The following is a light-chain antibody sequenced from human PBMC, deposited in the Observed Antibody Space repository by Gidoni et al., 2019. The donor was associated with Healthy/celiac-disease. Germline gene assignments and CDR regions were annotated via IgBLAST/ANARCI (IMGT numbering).Light chain of an antibody. J-gene: IGKJ1*01. Sequence: DIQMTQSPYTLSASVGDRVTITCRASQSISSWLAWYQQKPGKAPKLLIYDASSLESGVPSRFGGSGSGTEFTLTISSLQPDDFATYYCQQYNSYSGTFGQGTKVEIK. CDR3: QQYNSYSGT. CDR2: DAS. CDR1: QSISSW. V-gene: IGKV1-5*01.